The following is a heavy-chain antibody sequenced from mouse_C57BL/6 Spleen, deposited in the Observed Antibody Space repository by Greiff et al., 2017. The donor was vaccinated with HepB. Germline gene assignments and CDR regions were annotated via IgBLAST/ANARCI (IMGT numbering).Heavy chain of an antibody. J-gene: IGHJ4*01. CDR1: GFSFNTYA. CDR3: VRQGYSNVYYAMDY. CDR2: IRSKSNNYAT. V-gene: IGHV10-1*01. D-gene: IGHD2-5*01. Sequence: EVKLVESGGGLVQPKGSLKLSCAASGFSFNTYAMNWVRQAPGKGLEWVARIRSKSNNYATYYADSVKDRFTISRDDSESMLYLQMNNLKTEDTAMYYCVRQGYSNVYYAMDYWGQGTSVTVSS.